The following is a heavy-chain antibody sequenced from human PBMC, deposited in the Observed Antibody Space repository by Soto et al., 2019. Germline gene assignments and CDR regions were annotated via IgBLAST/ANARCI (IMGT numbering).Heavy chain of an antibody. V-gene: IGHV5-51*01. CDR1: GYSFTSYW. Sequence: GESLKIACTGSGYSFTSYWMSWVRPMPGKDLEWMGIIYPGDSDTRYSPSFQGQVTISADKSISTAYLQWSSLKVPDTAMYYCAREGSIPGYSSGWRLSGGWFDPWGQGTLVTVSS. J-gene: IGHJ5*02. CDR3: AREGSIPGYSSGWRLSGGWFDP. CDR2: IYPGDSDT. D-gene: IGHD6-19*01.